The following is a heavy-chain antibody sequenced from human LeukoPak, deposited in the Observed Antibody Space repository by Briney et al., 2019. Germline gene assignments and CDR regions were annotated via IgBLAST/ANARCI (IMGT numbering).Heavy chain of an antibody. Sequence: GGSLRLSCAASGFTFSSYSMNWVRQAPGKGLEWVSYISSSSSTIYYADSVKGRFTISRDNAKNSLYLQMNSLRAEDTAVYYCARDGEVDLIVVVPAATGSAFDIWGQGTMVTVSS. CDR2: ISSSSSTI. CDR3: ARDGEVDLIVVVPAATGSAFDI. CDR1: GFTFSSYS. D-gene: IGHD2-2*01. V-gene: IGHV3-48*04. J-gene: IGHJ3*02.